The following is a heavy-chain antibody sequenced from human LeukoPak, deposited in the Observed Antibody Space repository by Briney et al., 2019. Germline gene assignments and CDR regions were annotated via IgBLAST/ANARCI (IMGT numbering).Heavy chain of an antibody. Sequence: PSETLSLTCAVSGYSISSGYYWGWIRQPPGKGREWIGSIYHSGSTYYNPSLKSRVTISVDTSKNQFSLKLSSVTAADTAVYYCARDASGWFDPWGQGTLVTVSS. J-gene: IGHJ5*02. CDR3: ARDASGWFDP. V-gene: IGHV4-38-2*02. D-gene: IGHD6-6*01. CDR2: IYHSGST. CDR1: GYSISSGYY.